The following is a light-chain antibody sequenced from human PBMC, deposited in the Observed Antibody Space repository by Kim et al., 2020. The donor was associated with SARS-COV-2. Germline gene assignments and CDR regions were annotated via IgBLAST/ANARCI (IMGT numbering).Light chain of an antibody. V-gene: IGLV3-1*01. CDR3: RAWDSTTGV. Sequence: SLPQGQPAGLTCPGNKGGNKFASWYRRRPGQSPGLVIYRDTKRPSGIPERFSGSNSGNTATLTIGGTQAMSEADNYCRAWDSTTGVFGTGTKVTVL. CDR1: KGGNKF. CDR2: RDT. J-gene: IGLJ1*01.